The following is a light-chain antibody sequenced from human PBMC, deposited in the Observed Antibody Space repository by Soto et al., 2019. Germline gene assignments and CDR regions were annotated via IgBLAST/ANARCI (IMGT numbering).Light chain of an antibody. J-gene: IGKJ1*01. V-gene: IGKV3-20*01. Sequence: EIVLPQSPGTLSLSPGERATLSCRASQSVSSSYLAWYQQKPGQAPRLLIYGASSRATSIPDRFSGSGSGTAFTLTIIRPEPEAVAVYYCQQYGGSPLSFGQGTKVEIK. CDR2: GAS. CDR1: QSVSSSY. CDR3: QQYGGSPLS.